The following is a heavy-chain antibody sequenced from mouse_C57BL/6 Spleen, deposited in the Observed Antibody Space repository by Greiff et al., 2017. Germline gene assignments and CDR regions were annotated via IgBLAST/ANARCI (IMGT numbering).Heavy chain of an antibody. J-gene: IGHJ1*03. V-gene: IGHV1-26*01. CDR2: INPNNGGT. CDR3: ARPVGLLGYFDV. Sequence: EVQLQQSGPELVKPGASVKISCKASGYTFTDYYMNWVKQSHGKSLEWIGDINPNNGGTSYNQKFKGKATLTVDKSSSTAYMELRSLTSEDSAVYYCARPVGLLGYFDVWGTGTTVTVSS. D-gene: IGHD2-3*01. CDR1: GYTFTDYY.